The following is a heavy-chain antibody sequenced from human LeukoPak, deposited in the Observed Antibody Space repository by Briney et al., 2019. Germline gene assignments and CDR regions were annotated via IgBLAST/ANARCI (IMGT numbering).Heavy chain of an antibody. CDR3: ARNPSPLFRPYHYLHLDG. V-gene: IGHV4-4*07. CDR1: GGSISSYH. Sequence: PSETLSLTCTVSGGSISSYHWSWIRQPAGKGLEWIGRIYTSGSTNYNPSLKRRVTMSLDTSKNQLSLKVTSVTAADTALYYCARNPSPLFRPYHYLHLDGWGKGTTVTVSS. J-gene: IGHJ6*03. CDR2: IYTSGST.